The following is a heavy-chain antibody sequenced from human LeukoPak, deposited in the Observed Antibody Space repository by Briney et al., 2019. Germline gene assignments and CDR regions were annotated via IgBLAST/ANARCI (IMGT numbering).Heavy chain of an antibody. CDR2: IYHSGST. J-gene: IGHJ4*02. CDR3: ARVRAVVGTGEYYFDY. V-gene: IGHV4-4*02. Sequence: SETLSLTCAVSGGSISSTNWWSWVRQPPGKGLEWIGEIYHSGSTNYNPSLKSRVTISVDTSKNQFSLKLSSVTAADTAVYYCARVRAVVGTGEYYFDYWGQGTLVTVSS. CDR1: GGSISSTNW. D-gene: IGHD6-19*01.